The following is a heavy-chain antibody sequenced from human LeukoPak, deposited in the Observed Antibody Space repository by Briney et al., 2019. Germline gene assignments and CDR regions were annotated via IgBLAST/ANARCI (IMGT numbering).Heavy chain of an antibody. Sequence: GGSLRLSCAASGSTFSSYGMHWVRQAPGKGLEWVAVISYDGSNKYYADSVKGRFTISRDNSKNTLYLQMNSLRAEDTAVYYCAKDAGGSWDYYYGMDVWGQGTTVTVSS. J-gene: IGHJ6*02. V-gene: IGHV3-30*18. CDR3: AKDAGGSWDYYYGMDV. D-gene: IGHD1-14*01. CDR1: GSTFSSYG. CDR2: ISYDGSNK.